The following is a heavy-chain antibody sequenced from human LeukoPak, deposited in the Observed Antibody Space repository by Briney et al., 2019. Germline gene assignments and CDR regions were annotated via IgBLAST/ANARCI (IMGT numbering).Heavy chain of an antibody. J-gene: IGHJ4*02. CDR2: LNPNVGGT. Sequence: ASVKVSCKTSGYTFTGYYIHWGRQAPGQGLEWMGWLNPNVGGTEYAQRFQGRITLTRDTPIATAYMERCGLTYDDTAIYYCARKLSSMYPPYFDYWGQGTRVTVSS. CDR1: GYTFTGYY. CDR3: ARKLSSMYPPYFDY. V-gene: IGHV1-2*02. D-gene: IGHD6-13*01.